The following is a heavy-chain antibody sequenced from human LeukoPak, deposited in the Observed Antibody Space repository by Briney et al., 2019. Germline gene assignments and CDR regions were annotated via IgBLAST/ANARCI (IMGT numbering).Heavy chain of an antibody. Sequence: ASVTVSCKASGYTFTGYYMHWARQAPGQGLEWMGIINPSGGSTSYAQKFQGRVTMTRDTSTSTVYMELSSLRSEDTAVYYCARDEWIAVAGNEGEYYFDYWGQGTLVTVSS. CDR2: INPSGGST. V-gene: IGHV1-46*01. CDR1: GYTFTGYY. CDR3: ARDEWIAVAGNEGEYYFDY. D-gene: IGHD6-19*01. J-gene: IGHJ4*02.